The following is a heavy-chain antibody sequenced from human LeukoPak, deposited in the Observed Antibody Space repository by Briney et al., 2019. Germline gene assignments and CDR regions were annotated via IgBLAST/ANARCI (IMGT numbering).Heavy chain of an antibody. V-gene: IGHV4-59*11. CDR3: ARARNGAFPDY. CDR1: GGSISSHY. J-gene: IGHJ4*02. D-gene: IGHD2-8*01. CDR2: IYYSGST. Sequence: KPSETLSLTCTVSGGSISSHYWSWIRQPPGKGLEWIGYIYYSGSTNYNPSLKSRVTISVDTSKNQFSLKLSSVTAADTAVYYCARARNGAFPDYWGQGTLVTVSS.